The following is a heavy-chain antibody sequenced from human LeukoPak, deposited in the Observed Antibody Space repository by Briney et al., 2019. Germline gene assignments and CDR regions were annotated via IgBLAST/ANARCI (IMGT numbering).Heavy chain of an antibody. J-gene: IGHJ5*02. CDR2: IYYSGST. CDR1: GGSISSSSYY. CDR3: ARHDYGSGSYYTPHGFDP. D-gene: IGHD3-10*01. Sequence: SETLSLTCTVSGGSISSSSYYWGWIRQPPGKGLEWIGRIYYSGSTYYNPSLKSRVTISVDTSKNQFSLKLSSVTAADTAVYYCARHDYGSGSYYTPHGFDPWGQGTLVTVSS. V-gene: IGHV4-39*01.